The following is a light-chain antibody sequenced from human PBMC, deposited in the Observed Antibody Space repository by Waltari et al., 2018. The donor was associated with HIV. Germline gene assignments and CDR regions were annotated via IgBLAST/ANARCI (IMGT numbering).Light chain of an antibody. CDR2: MSD. J-gene: IGLJ2*01. Sequence: QSVLTQPPSASGTPGQRVTISCSGSSSNIGSNYVYWYQQLPGTAPKLLIYMSDRRPSGVPDRFSESKSGTSASLAISGLRSEDEAEYYCAAWDDSLSATVFGGGTKLTVL. CDR1: SSNIGSNY. V-gene: IGLV1-47*01. CDR3: AAWDDSLSATV.